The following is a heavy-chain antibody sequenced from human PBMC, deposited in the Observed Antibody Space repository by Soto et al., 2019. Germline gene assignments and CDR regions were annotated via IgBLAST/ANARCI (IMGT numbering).Heavy chain of an antibody. CDR2: IYHSGAT. CDR3: AREMSYYFDS. Sequence: QVQLQESGSGLVKPSQTLVLTCTVSGDSISRAGCSWSWLRQPPGKGLEWIGYIYHSGATYYNPSLKSRVTPSVDKSKNQFSLRLASVTAADTAVYYCAREMSYYFDSWGHGTLVTVSS. CDR1: GDSISRAGCS. V-gene: IGHV4-30-2*01. J-gene: IGHJ4*01.